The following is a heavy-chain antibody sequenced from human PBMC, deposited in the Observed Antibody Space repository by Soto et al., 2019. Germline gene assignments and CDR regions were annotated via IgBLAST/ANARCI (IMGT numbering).Heavy chain of an antibody. CDR1: GFTISSYA. CDR3: AKDRQRWLQWHNFDY. Sequence: AGSLRLSCAASGFTISSYAMTWVRQAPGKGLEWVSAISGSGGSTYYADSVKGRFTIYRDSSKNTLYLQMNSLRAEDTAVYYCAKDRQRWLQWHNFDYWGQGTLVTVSS. J-gene: IGHJ4*02. V-gene: IGHV3-23*01. CDR2: ISGSGGST. D-gene: IGHD5-12*01.